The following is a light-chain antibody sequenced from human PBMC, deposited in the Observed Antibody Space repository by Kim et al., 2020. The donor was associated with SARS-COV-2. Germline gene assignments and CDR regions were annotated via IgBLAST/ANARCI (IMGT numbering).Light chain of an antibody. Sequence: SFPPGQTPSITCAADKLGDKYACWYKQKPGQSPVLVIYQDSKRPSGIPERFSGSNSGNTATLTISGTQAMDEADYYCQAWDSSVVFGGGTQLTVL. CDR3: QAWDSSVV. CDR2: QDS. CDR1: KLGDKY. V-gene: IGLV3-1*01. J-gene: IGLJ2*01.